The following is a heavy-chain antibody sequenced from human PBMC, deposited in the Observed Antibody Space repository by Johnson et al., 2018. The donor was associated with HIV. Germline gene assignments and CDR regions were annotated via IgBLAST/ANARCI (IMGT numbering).Heavy chain of an antibody. V-gene: IGHV3-30*04. CDR1: GFTFSSYA. J-gene: IGHJ3*02. CDR3: ARDQRHIAAAGPPDAFDI. CDR2: ISYDGSDK. D-gene: IGHD6-13*01. Sequence: QVQLVESGGGVVQPGRSLRLSCAASGFTFSSYAMHWVRQAPGKGLEWVAVISYDGSDKYYADSVKGRFTLSRDSSKNTLYLQMNSLRAEDTAVYYCARDQRHIAAAGPPDAFDIWGQGTMVTVSS.